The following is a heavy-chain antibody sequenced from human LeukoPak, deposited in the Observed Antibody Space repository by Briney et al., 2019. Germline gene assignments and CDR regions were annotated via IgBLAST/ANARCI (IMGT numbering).Heavy chain of an antibody. D-gene: IGHD4-11*01. Sequence: SETLSLTCAVYGGSFSGYYWSWIRQPPGKGLEWIGEINHSGSTNYNLSLKSRVTISVDTSKNQFSLKLSSVTAADTAVYYCARVPVTTWEGGVLGGDYWGQGTLVTVSS. CDR1: GGSFSGYY. CDR3: ARVPVTTWEGGVLGGDY. CDR2: INHSGST. J-gene: IGHJ4*02. V-gene: IGHV4-34*01.